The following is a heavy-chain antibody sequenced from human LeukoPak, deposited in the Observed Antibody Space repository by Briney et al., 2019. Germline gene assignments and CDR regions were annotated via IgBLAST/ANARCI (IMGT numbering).Heavy chain of an antibody. V-gene: IGHV1-8*01. J-gene: IGHJ6*03. CDR2: MSPNSGNT. D-gene: IGHD3-22*01. Sequence: ASVKVSCKASGYTFTSYDINWVRQATGQGLEWMGWMSPNSGNTGYAQKFQGRVTMTRNTSISTAYMELSSLRSEDTAVYYCARPAGYYYDSSGALRSYYYMDVWGKGTTVTVSS. CDR3: ARPAGYYYDSSGALRSYYYMDV. CDR1: GYTFTSYD.